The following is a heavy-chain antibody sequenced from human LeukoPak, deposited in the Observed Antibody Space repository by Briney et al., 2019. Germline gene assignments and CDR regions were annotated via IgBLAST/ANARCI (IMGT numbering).Heavy chain of an antibody. J-gene: IGHJ4*02. V-gene: IGHV3-11*01. CDR3: ARTIGSGTLGPFDY. D-gene: IGHD3-3*01. CDR2: ISSSASTI. Sequence: GGSLRLSCVASAFTFTNSYMSWIRQAPGKGLEWVSYISSSASTIFYADSVKGRFTISRDNAKNSLYLEMNSLSAEDTAVYYCARTIGSGTLGPFDYWGQGTLVTVSS. CDR1: AFTFTNSY.